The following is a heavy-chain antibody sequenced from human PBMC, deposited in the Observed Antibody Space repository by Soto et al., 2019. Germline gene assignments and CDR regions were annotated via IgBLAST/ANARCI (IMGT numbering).Heavy chain of an antibody. Sequence: QVQLVQSAAEVKKPGASVKVSCKASGYSFTSYGISWVRRAPGQGLEWMGWVSPYNGHTQFAQRFQGRVTMTTDTFTKTDYMELRNLRSDDTAHYYCARDLTIVPATHPRLENYGMDVWGQGTTVIVSS. D-gene: IGHD2-2*01. CDR1: GYSFTSYG. CDR3: ARDLTIVPATHPRLENYGMDV. V-gene: IGHV1-18*01. CDR2: VSPYNGHT. J-gene: IGHJ6*02.